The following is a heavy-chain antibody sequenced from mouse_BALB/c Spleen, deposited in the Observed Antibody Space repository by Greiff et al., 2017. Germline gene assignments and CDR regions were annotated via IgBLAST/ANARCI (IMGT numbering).Heavy chain of an antibody. CDR3: ASVIRAMDY. CDR1: GYSITSGYY. J-gene: IGHJ4*01. V-gene: IGHV3-6*02. CDR2: ISYDGSN. Sequence: EVKLMESGPGLVKPSQSLSLTCSVTGYSITSGYYWNWIRQFPGNKLEWMGYISYDGSNNYHPSLKNRISITRDTSKNQFFLKLNSVTTEETATYYCASVIRAMDYWGQGTSVTVSS.